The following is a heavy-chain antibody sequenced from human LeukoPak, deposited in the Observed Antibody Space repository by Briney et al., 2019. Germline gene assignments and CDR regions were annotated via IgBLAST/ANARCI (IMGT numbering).Heavy chain of an antibody. J-gene: IGHJ4*02. Sequence: SETLSLTCTVSGASISSYYWNWIRQPPGKGLEWIGYMHYSGSTNYNPSLKSRVTISVDTSKHQFSLKLSSVTAADTAVYYCARTAGWSYGFDYWGQGTLVTVSS. D-gene: IGHD3-16*01. CDR1: GASISSYY. V-gene: IGHV4-59*12. CDR2: MHYSGST. CDR3: ARTAGWSYGFDY.